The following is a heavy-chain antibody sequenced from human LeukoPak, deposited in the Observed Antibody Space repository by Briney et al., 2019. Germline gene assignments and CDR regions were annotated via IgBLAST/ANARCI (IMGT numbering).Heavy chain of an antibody. CDR3: ARAHHSSSWYHRANYNWFDP. CDR1: GYTFTSYD. V-gene: IGHV1-8*01. D-gene: IGHD6-13*01. Sequence: ASVKVSCKASGYTFTSYDINWVRQATGQGLEWMGWMNPNSGNTGYAQKFQGRVTMTRNTSISTAYMELSSLRSEDTAVYYCARAHHSSSWYHRANYNWFDPWGQGTLVTVSS. J-gene: IGHJ5*02. CDR2: MNPNSGNT.